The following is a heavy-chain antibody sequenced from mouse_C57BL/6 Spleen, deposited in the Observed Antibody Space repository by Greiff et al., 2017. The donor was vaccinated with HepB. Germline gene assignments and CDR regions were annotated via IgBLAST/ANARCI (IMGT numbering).Heavy chain of an antibody. CDR2: IYPRSGNT. V-gene: IGHV1-81*01. Sequence: VKLQESGAELVRPGASVKLSCKASGYTFTSYGISWVKQRTGQGLEWIGEIYPRSGNTYYNEKFKGKATLTADKSSSTAYMELRSLTSEDSAVYFCARSRDYDYDEGAWFAYWGQGTLVTVSA. CDR1: GYTFTSYG. CDR3: ARSRDYDYDEGAWFAY. D-gene: IGHD2-4*01. J-gene: IGHJ3*01.